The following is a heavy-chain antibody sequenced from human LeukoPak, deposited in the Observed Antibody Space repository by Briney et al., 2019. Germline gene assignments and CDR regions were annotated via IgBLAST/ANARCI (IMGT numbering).Heavy chain of an antibody. CDR2: IDWNSTNI. Sequence: TGGSLRLSCTVSGLTFDDYDMHWVRQAPRKGLEWVAGIDWNSTNITFADSVKGRFTISRDNAKNSLYLQMNSLRAEDTAVYSCAREWGIAVPVTTDYWGQGTLVTVSS. V-gene: IGHV3-9*01. CDR1: GLTFDDYD. J-gene: IGHJ4*02. CDR3: AREWGIAVPVTTDY. D-gene: IGHD6-19*01.